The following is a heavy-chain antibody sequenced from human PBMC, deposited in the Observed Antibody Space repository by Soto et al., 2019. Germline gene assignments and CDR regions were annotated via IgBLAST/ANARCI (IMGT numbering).Heavy chain of an antibody. Sequence: QVQLQESGPGLVKPSETLSLTCTVSGGSVSSGSYYWSWIRQPPGKGLEWIGYIYYSGSTNYNPSRKSXXTXSXXTSKHQFSLKLSSVTAADTAVYYCASRDGYNNFDYWGQGTLVTVSS. CDR1: GGSVSSGSYY. CDR2: IYYSGST. CDR3: ASRDGYNNFDY. D-gene: IGHD5-12*01. V-gene: IGHV4-61*01. J-gene: IGHJ4*02.